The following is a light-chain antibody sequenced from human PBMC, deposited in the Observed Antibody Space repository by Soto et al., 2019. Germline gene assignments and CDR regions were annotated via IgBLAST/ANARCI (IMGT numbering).Light chain of an antibody. CDR1: QSVSSY. Sequence: EIVLPQSPAPLSLSPGERASLSCRGSQSVSSYLAWYQQKPGQAPRLLIYGASSRATGIPDRFSGSGSGTDFTLTISRLEPEDFAVYYCQQYGSSPPTWTFGQGTKV. CDR3: QQYGSSPPTWT. CDR2: GAS. J-gene: IGKJ1*01. V-gene: IGKV3-20*01.